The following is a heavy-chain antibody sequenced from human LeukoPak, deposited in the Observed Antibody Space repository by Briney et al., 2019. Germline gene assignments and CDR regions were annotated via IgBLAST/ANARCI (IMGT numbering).Heavy chain of an antibody. CDR2: IYYSGST. Sequence: SETLSLTCAVYGGSFSGYYWSWSRQPPGKGLEWIGYIYYSGSTNYNPSLKSRVTISVDTSKNQFSLKLSSVTAADTAVYYCARGSVYLDYWGQGTLVTVSS. CDR1: GGSFSGYY. J-gene: IGHJ4*02. CDR3: ARGSVYLDY. V-gene: IGHV4-59*01.